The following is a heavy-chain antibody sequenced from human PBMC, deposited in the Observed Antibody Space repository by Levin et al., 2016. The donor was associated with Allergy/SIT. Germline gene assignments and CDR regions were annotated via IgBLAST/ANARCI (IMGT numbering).Heavy chain of an antibody. V-gene: IGHV4-59*01. CDR2: IYYSGST. Sequence: SETLSLTCTVSGGSISSYYWSWIRQPPGKGLEWIGYIYYSGSTNYNPSLKSRVTISVDTSKNQFSLKLSSVTAADTAVYYCARFIWFGELSGWFDPWGQGTLVTVSS. CDR1: GGSISSYY. D-gene: IGHD3-10*01. J-gene: IGHJ5*02. CDR3: ARFIWFGELSGWFDP.